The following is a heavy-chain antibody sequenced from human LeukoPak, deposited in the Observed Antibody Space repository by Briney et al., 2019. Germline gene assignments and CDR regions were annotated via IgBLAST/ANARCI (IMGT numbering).Heavy chain of an antibody. CDR2: ISWNSGRI. J-gene: IGHJ4*02. CDR1: GFTFYDYA. Sequence: SLSLSSAASGFTFYDYAMDWVRHAPGKGLWWVSGISWNSGRIGYADSVKGRFTISRDNAKNSLYLQMNSLRAEDTALYYCAKVLSSGWYYFDYWGQGTLVTVSS. V-gene: IGHV3-9*01. CDR3: AKVLSSGWYYFDY. D-gene: IGHD6-19*01.